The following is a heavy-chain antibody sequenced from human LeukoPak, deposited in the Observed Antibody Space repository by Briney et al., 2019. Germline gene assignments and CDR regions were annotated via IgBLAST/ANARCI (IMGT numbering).Heavy chain of an antibody. J-gene: IGHJ5*02. V-gene: IGHV4-59*01. CDR1: GGPISSYY. Sequence: PSETLSLTFTVPGGPISSYYWSLNRQPPGKGPEWVGYIYYSGSTNYNPSLKSRVTISVDTSKNQFSLKLSSVTAADTAVYYCARGSSGWYNWFDPWGQGTLVTVSS. D-gene: IGHD6-19*01. CDR3: ARGSSGWYNWFDP. CDR2: IYYSGST.